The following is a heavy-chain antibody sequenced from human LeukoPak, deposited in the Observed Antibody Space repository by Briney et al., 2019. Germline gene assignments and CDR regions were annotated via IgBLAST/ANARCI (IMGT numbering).Heavy chain of an antibody. V-gene: IGHV4-39*02. CDR1: GGSISSSSYY. D-gene: IGHD6-13*01. CDR3: ARENSSSWYCILYYYYMDV. Sequence: TSETLSLTCTVSGGSISSSSYYWGWIRQPPGKGLEWIGSIYYSGSTYYNPSLKSRVTISVDTSKNQFSLKLSSVTAADTAVYYCARENSSSWYCILYYYYMDVWGKGTTATVSS. CDR2: IYYSGST. J-gene: IGHJ6*03.